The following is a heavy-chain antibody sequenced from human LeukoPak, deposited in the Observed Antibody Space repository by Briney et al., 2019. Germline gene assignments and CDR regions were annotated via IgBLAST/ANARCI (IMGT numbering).Heavy chain of an antibody. D-gene: IGHD3-10*01. CDR3: AVQGNTQVLDY. V-gene: IGHV4-30-2*01. CDR2: IYHSGST. J-gene: IGHJ4*02. Sequence: PSQTLSLTCTVSGGSISSGGYYWSWIRQPPGKGLEWIGYIYHSGSTYYNPSLKSRVTISVDRSKNQFSLKLSSVTAADTAVYYCAVQGNTQVLDYWGQGTLVTVSS. CDR1: GGSISSGGYY.